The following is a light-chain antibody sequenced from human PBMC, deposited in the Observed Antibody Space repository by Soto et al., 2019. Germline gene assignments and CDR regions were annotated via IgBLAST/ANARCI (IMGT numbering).Light chain of an antibody. CDR1: SSGVAIYNY. V-gene: IGLV2-14*01. CDR2: QVT. Sequence: QSVLTHPASVSGSPGQAITISCTGNSSGVAIYNYVSWLQQQPGKAPKLRIYQVTNRPSGVSNRFSGSRSGNTASLTISGLQAEDEADYYCSSYTDSSNYVFGTGTTATVL. J-gene: IGLJ1*01. CDR3: SSYTDSSNYV.